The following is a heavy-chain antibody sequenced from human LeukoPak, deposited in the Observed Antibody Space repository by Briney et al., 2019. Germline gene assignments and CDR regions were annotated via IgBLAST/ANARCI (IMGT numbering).Heavy chain of an antibody. CDR2: IIPIFGTA. CDR3: ARGFNSPPIMITFGGVIAGDAFDI. CDR1: GGTFSSYA. D-gene: IGHD3-16*02. V-gene: IGHV1-69*06. J-gene: IGHJ3*02. Sequence: HVASVKVSCKASGGTFSSYAISWVRQAPGQGLEWMGGIIPIFGTANYAQKFQGRVTITADKSTSTAYMELSSLRSEDTAVYYCARGFNSPPIMITFGGVIAGDAFDIWGQGTMVTVSS.